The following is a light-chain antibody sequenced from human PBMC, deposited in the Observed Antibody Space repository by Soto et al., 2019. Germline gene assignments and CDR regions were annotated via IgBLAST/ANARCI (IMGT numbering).Light chain of an antibody. Sequence: EIVLTQSTGTLSLSPGEIATLSCRASQSVRSNYLAWYQQKPGQAPRLLIYGASSRATGIPDRFSGTGSGTDFTLTISRLEPEDFAVYYCQQYGGSPYTFGQGTKLEIK. V-gene: IGKV3-20*01. CDR3: QQYGGSPYT. CDR1: QSVRSNY. J-gene: IGKJ2*01. CDR2: GAS.